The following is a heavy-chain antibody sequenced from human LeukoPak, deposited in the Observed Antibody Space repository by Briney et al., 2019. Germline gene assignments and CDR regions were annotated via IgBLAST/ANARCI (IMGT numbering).Heavy chain of an antibody. CDR1: GFSFSDHW. D-gene: IGHD2-15*01. CDR3: AREIRETVVTRHYYYGIDV. J-gene: IGHJ6*02. CDR2: IKSDGSWT. Sequence: GGSLRLSCAASGFSFSDHWMHWVRQVPGKGPVWVSRIKSDGSWTNDADSVKGRFTISRENAKNVLYLQMSSLRAEDTAVYYCAREIRETVVTRHYYYGIDVWGQGTTVTVSS. V-gene: IGHV3-74*01.